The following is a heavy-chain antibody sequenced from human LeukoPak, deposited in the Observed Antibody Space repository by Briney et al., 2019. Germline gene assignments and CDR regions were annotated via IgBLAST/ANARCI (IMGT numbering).Heavy chain of an antibody. CDR2: IYHSGTT. J-gene: IGHJ4*02. CDR1: GDSMTRGGYY. Sequence: SQTLSLTCTVSGDSMTRGGYYWSWVRQHPGKGLEWVGFIYHSGTTFYNPPLESRATISVDTSQNQFSLKLTSVTAADTAVYARAVDYRNYFDYWGQGTLVTVSS. CDR3: AVDYRNYFDY. V-gene: IGHV4-31*03. D-gene: IGHD4-11*01.